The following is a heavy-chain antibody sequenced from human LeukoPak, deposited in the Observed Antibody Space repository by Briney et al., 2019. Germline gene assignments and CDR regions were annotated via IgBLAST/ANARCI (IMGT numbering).Heavy chain of an antibody. CDR3: ARDGRSSGYVYFDY. V-gene: IGHV1-69*13. CDR1: GGTFSSYA. CDR2: IIPIFGTA. J-gene: IGHJ4*02. D-gene: IGHD3-22*01. Sequence: ASVKVSCKASGGTFSSYAISWVRQAPGQGLEWMGGIIPIFGTANYAQKFRGRVTITADESRSTAYRELSSLRSEDTAVYYCARDGRSSGYVYFDYWGQGTLVTVSS.